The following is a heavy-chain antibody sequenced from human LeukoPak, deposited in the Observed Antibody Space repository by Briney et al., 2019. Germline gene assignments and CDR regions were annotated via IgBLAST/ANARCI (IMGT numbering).Heavy chain of an antibody. Sequence: GGTLTLSCAASGVTFSGYNRNWVRQPPGKGLEWVAYISSLSRTIYYADSVEGRFTISRDNAKSSLYLQMNSLRAEDTAVYYCARPRNWGSREGFDYWGQGTLVTVSS. D-gene: IGHD7-27*01. J-gene: IGHJ4*02. CDR3: ARPRNWGSREGFDY. CDR1: GVTFSGYN. CDR2: ISSLSRTI. V-gene: IGHV3-48*01.